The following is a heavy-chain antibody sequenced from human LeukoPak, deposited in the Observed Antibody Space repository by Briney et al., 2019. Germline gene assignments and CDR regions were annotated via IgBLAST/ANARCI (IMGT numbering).Heavy chain of an antibody. J-gene: IGHJ4*02. CDR3: ARDVTTVTTCPRY. CDR2: INPNSGGT. Sequence: ASVKVSCKASGYTFTGYYMHWVRQAPGQGLEWMGWINPNSGGTNYAQKLQGRVTMTTDTSTSTAYMELRSLRSDDTAVYYCARDVTTVTTCPRYWGQGTLVTVSS. CDR1: GYTFTGYY. D-gene: IGHD4-17*01. V-gene: IGHV1-2*02.